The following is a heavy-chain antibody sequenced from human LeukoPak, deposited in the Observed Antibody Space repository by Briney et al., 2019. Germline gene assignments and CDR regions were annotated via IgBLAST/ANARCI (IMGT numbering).Heavy chain of an antibody. CDR3: AKDGTDY. CDR2: ISWNSGSI. CDR1: GFTFDDYA. V-gene: IGHV3-9*01. J-gene: IGHJ4*02. Sequence: PGRSLRLSCAASGFTFDDYAMHWVRQAPGKGLEWDSGISWNSGSIGYADSVKGRFTISRDNAKNSLYLQMNSLRAEDTALYYCAKDGTDYWGQGTLVTVSS.